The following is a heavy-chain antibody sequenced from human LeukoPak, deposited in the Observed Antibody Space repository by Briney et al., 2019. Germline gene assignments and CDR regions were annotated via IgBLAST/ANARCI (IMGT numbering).Heavy chain of an antibody. CDR1: GRSISSGSYY. CDR2: IYYSGGT. D-gene: IGHD2-15*01. J-gene: IGHJ4*02. Sequence: DTLPLTCTVAGRSISSGSYYWGWMRQPPGKGLEWLGRIYYSGGTYYNPSLKSRVTISVDTSKNQLSLKLSSVTAADTAVYYCARLRGYCSGGSCDYWGQGTLVTVSS. CDR3: ARLRGYCSGGSCDY. V-gene: IGHV4-39*01.